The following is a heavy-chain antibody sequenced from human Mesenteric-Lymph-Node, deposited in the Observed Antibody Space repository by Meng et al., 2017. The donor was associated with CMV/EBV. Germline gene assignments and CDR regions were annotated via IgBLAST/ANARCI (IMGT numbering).Heavy chain of an antibody. Sequence: SCRGSDWDWIRQPQGKGLEWIGEIKHSGSTSYNQSLKSRVTISVDTSNNQFSQKLSSVTAADTAVYYCARGGRYYDILTAPAPFDYWGQGTLVTVSS. D-gene: IGHD3-9*01. CDR1: SCRGSD. J-gene: IGHJ4*02. CDR3: ARGGRYYDILTAPAPFDY. V-gene: IGHV4-34*01. CDR2: IKHSGST.